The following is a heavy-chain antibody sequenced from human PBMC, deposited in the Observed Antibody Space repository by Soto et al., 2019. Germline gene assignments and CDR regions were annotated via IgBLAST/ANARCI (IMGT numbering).Heavy chain of an antibody. CDR2: ISYDGSTK. D-gene: IGHD3-10*01. CDR3: AKDGYYYGSGSSAFDI. V-gene: IGHV3-30-3*01. J-gene: IGHJ3*02. CDR1: GFTFSNYA. Sequence: QVQLVESGGGVVQPGRSLRLSCAASGFTFSNYAMHWVRQAPGKGLDWVAVISYDGSTKYYADSVRGRFTISRDNSKNTLYLQMNSLRAEDTAVYYCAKDGYYYGSGSSAFDIWGQGTMVTVSS.